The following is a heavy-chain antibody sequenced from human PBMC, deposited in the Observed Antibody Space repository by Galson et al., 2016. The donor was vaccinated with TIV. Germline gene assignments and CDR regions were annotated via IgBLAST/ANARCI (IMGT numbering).Heavy chain of an antibody. Sequence: SLRLSCAASGFTFNSYWMSWLRQAPGKGLEWVANIKQDGTEKYYVDSVKGRFTVSRDNAKNSLYLQMNSLSAEDTAVYYCEKENRGLAGSYWGQGTLVTVSS. CDR2: IKQDGTEK. V-gene: IGHV3-7*01. CDR1: GFTFNSYW. CDR3: EKENRGLAGSY. J-gene: IGHJ4*02. D-gene: IGHD6-19*01.